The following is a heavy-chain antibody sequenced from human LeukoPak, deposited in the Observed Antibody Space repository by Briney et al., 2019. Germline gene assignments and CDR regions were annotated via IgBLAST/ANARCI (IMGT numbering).Heavy chain of an antibody. Sequence: GGSLRLSCAASGFTFSAYSINWIRQAPGKGLEWVAVISYDGSNKYYADSVKGRFTISRDNSKNTPYLQMNSLRAEDTAVYYCARDDYCSSTSCYTGFDYWGQGTLVTVSS. CDR2: ISYDGSNK. V-gene: IGHV3-30*03. CDR3: ARDDYCSSTSCYTGFDY. J-gene: IGHJ4*02. D-gene: IGHD2-2*02. CDR1: GFTFSAYS.